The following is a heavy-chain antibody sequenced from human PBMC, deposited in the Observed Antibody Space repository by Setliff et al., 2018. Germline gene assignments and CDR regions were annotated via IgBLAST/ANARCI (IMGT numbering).Heavy chain of an antibody. D-gene: IGHD3-3*01. CDR1: GFTFNNYW. V-gene: IGHV3-7*03. CDR3: ARIFLYVTSWYFDN. Sequence: GGSLRLSCEAFGFTFNNYWMSWVRQAPGKGLEWVANIMQDGGAQYYLDSVKGRFTVSRDNSNNTLYLHMSSLRAEDTAVYFCARIFLYVTSWYFDNWGQGTLVTVSS. CDR2: IMQDGGAQ. J-gene: IGHJ4*02.